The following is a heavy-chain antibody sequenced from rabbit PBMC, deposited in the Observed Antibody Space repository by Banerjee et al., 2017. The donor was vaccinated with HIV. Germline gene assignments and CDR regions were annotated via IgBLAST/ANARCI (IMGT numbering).Heavy chain of an antibody. D-gene: IGHD1-1*01. CDR3: ARAPGVGGYNGAFNL. CDR1: GFDISSYNM. CDR2: IDAGSSGNT. Sequence: QEQLKESGGGLVQPEGSLTLTCKASGFDISSYNMQWVRQAPGKGLEWIACIDAGSSGNTYYASWAKGRFTISKTSSTTVTLQMTSLTAADTATYFCARAPGVGGYNGAFNLWGQGTLVTVS. V-gene: IGHV1S45*01. J-gene: IGHJ4*01.